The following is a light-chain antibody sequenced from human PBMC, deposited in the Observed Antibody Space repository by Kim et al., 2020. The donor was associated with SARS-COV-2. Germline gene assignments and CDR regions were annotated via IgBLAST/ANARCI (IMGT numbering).Light chain of an antibody. V-gene: IGLV4-69*02. Sequence: QPVLTQPPSASASLGASVKLTCTLSSGHSNYAIAWHQQQPEKGPRFLMKLDSDGSNNKGDGIPDRFSGSSSGAERYLTMSSLQSEDEADYYCQTWDTGVRLFGGGTQLTVL. J-gene: IGLJ3*02. CDR1: SGHSNYA. CDR2: LDSDGSN. CDR3: QTWDTGVRL.